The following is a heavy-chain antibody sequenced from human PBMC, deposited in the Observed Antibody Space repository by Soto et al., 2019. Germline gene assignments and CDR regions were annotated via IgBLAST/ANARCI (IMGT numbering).Heavy chain of an antibody. Sequence: GGSLRLSCAASGFTFSSYSMNWVRQAPGKGLEWVSYITSSSSTIYYADSVKGRFTISRDNAKNSLYLQMNSLRAEDTAVYYCARDLGSSWYPEYFQHWGQGTLVTVSS. CDR2: ITSSSSTI. V-gene: IGHV3-48*01. J-gene: IGHJ1*01. D-gene: IGHD6-13*01. CDR1: GFTFSSYS. CDR3: ARDLGSSWYPEYFQH.